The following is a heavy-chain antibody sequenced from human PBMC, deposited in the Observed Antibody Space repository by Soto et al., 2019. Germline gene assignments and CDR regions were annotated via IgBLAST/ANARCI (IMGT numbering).Heavy chain of an antibody. J-gene: IGHJ3*02. D-gene: IGHD3-16*02. CDR3: ARGLADDYVLGSYRFGDAFDI. Sequence: QVQLQESGPGLVKPSQTLSLTCTVSGGSISSGGYYWSWIRQHPGKGLEWIGYIYYSGSTYYNPSLKSRVTLSVDTSKNQFSLKLSSVTAADTAVYYWARGLADDYVLGSYRFGDAFDIWGQGTKVTVSS. CDR1: GGSISSGGYY. CDR2: IYYSGST. V-gene: IGHV4-31*03.